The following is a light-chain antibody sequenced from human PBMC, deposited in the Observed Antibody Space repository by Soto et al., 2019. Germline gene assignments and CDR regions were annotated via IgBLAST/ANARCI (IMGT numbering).Light chain of an antibody. J-gene: IGKJ2*01. V-gene: IGKV3-20*01. Sequence: EIVLTQSPGTLSLSPGERATLSCRASQSVSSRYLAWYQQKPGQAPKLLIYGASGRATGIPDRFSGSGSGTDFTLTISRLEPEDFVVYYCQQYGSSPLYTFGQGTKLEIK. CDR3: QQYGSSPLYT. CDR2: GAS. CDR1: QSVSSRY.